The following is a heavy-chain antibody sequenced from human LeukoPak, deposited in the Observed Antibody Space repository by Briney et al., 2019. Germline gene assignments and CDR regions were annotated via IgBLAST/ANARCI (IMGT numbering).Heavy chain of an antibody. Sequence: PGGSLRLSCAASGFTFSTYGMHWVRQAPGKGLEWVAFIRYDGSNKYYADSVKGRFTISRDNSKNTVYLQMNSLRAEDTAVYYCASPPHYYDSSGYWGYFDYWGQGTLVTVSS. CDR1: GFTFSTYG. J-gene: IGHJ4*02. V-gene: IGHV3-30*02. D-gene: IGHD3-22*01. CDR2: IRYDGSNK. CDR3: ASPPHYYDSSGYWGYFDY.